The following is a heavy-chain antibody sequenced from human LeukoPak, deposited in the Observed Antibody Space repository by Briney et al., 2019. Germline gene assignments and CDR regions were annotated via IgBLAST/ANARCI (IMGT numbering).Heavy chain of an antibody. CDR3: ASPNVDTTQY. V-gene: IGHV4-39*02. J-gene: IGHJ4*02. D-gene: IGHD5-18*01. CDR2: IYYSGST. CDR1: GGSVSSGSYY. Sequence: SETLSLTCTVSGGSVSSGSYYWSWIRQPPGKGLEWIGSIYYSGSTYYNPSLKSRVTISVDTSRNHFSLKLSSVTAADTAVYYCASPNVDTTQYWGQGTLVTVSS.